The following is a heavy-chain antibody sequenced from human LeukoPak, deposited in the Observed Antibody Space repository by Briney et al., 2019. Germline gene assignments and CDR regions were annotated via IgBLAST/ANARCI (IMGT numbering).Heavy chain of an antibody. Sequence: SLRLSCAVSGFTFSSNNMNWFRPAPGLALKWVLSLSYSSPATSYSDPGKGRFTISRDNVKNSLYIQIDSLRAEDTAVYYCARAYCSSTSCFGWGHGTLVTVSS. CDR1: GFTFSSNN. CDR2: LSYSSPAT. CDR3: ARAYCSSTSCFG. J-gene: IGHJ4*01. V-gene: IGHV3-48*01. D-gene: IGHD2-2*01.